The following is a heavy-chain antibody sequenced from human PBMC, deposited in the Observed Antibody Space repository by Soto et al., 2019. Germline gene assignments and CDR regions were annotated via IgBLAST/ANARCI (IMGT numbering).Heavy chain of an antibody. J-gene: IGHJ4*02. D-gene: IGHD3-9*01. V-gene: IGHV3-49*03. CDR1: GFTFGDYA. CDR2: IRSKAYGGTT. Sequence: SLRLSCTASGFTFGDYAMSWFRQAPGKGLEWVGFIRSKAYGGTTEYAASVKGRFTISRDDSKSIAYLQMNSLRTEDTAVYYCTRDYDILTGPANYFDYWGQGTLVTVSS. CDR3: TRDYDILTGPANYFDY.